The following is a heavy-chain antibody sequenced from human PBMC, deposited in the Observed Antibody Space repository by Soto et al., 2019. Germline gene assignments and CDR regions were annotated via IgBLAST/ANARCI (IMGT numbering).Heavy chain of an antibody. D-gene: IGHD3-3*01. Sequence: PSQTLSLTCAISGDSVSSNSAAWNWIRQSPSRVLEWLVRTYYRSKWYNDYAVSVKSRITINPDTSKNQFSLQLNSVTPEDTAVYYCARGLGDFWSGYSLDHWGQGTLVTVSS. CDR1: GDSVSSNSAA. J-gene: IGHJ4*02. CDR3: ARGLGDFWSGYSLDH. V-gene: IGHV6-1*01. CDR2: TYYRSKWYN.